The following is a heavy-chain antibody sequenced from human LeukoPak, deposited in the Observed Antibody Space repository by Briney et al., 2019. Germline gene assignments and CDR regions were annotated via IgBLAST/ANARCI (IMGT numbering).Heavy chain of an antibody. CDR2: INPSGSTI. CDR3: ARVRGSGFCSGSSCAKDPGYYYYMDV. V-gene: IGHV3-11*01. CDR1: GFTFSGYY. D-gene: IGHD2-2*01. J-gene: IGHJ6*03. Sequence: PGGSLRLSCEGSGFTFSGYYMSWIRQAPGKGLEWVSYINPSGSTIYYADSVKGRFTISRDNAKKSLDLQMYGLRAEDTAVYYCARVRGSGFCSGSSCAKDPGYYYYMDVWGKGTTVTVSS.